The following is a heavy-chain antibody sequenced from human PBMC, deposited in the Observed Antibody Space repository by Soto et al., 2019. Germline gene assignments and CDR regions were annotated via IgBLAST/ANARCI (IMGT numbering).Heavy chain of an antibody. V-gene: IGHV4-39*01. J-gene: IGHJ5*02. Sequence: QLQLQESGPGLVKASETLSLTCTVSGGSIRSTTYYWGWIRQPPGKGLEWIGSIYYSGSPYYNPSLKSRVPLSVDTSKDQFPVQLRSVPAADPAVYYCEGQSGSNWFDPWCQGTLVTVSS. CDR3: EGQSGSNWFDP. CDR1: GGSIRSTTYY. D-gene: IGHD3-10*01. CDR2: IYYSGSP.